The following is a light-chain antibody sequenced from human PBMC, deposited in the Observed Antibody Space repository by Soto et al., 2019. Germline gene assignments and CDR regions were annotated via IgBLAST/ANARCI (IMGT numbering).Light chain of an antibody. V-gene: IGKV3D-15*01. J-gene: IGKJ5*01. Sequence: EIVLTQSPASLSVSPGERATLSCRASQRISSNLAWYQQKPGQAPRLLIYGASTRATGIPARFSGSGSETEFTLTISSLQSEDFAVYYCQQYDNWPITFGQGTRLEIK. CDR1: QRISSN. CDR3: QQYDNWPIT. CDR2: GAS.